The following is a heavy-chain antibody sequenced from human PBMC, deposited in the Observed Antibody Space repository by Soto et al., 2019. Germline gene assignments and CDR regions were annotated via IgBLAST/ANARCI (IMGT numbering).Heavy chain of an antibody. CDR3: ATSRISIAAAREIEYYFGY. V-gene: IGHV1-2*04. CDR1: GYIFTGYY. CDR2: INPNSGDT. J-gene: IGHJ4*02. Sequence: QVQLLQSGAELKKPGASVKVSCKASGYIFTGYYMHWVRQAPGQGLEWMGWINPNSGDTNYTQKFQGWVTITRDTPISRAYMELSRLRSDDTAVYYCATSRISIAAAREIEYYFGYWGQGTLVTVFS. D-gene: IGHD6-25*01.